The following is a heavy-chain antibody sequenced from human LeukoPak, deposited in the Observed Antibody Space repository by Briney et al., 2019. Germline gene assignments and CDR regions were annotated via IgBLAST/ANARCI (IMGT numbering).Heavy chain of an antibody. V-gene: IGHV3-30*12. CDR1: GFSFSTFG. CDR3: VRENSRNAFDI. CDR2: IFYDGRDT. J-gene: IGHJ3*02. D-gene: IGHD1-26*01. Sequence: PGGSLRLSCAASGFSFSTFGFHWVRQAPGKGLEWVAIIFYDGRDTNYADSVMGRFTIPRDNSKNTLYLQLNSLRAEDTAVYYCVRENSRNAFDIWGQGTMVTVSS.